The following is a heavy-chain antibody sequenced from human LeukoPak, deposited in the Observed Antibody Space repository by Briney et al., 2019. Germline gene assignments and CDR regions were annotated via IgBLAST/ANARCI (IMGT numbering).Heavy chain of an antibody. CDR2: IYDSGST. V-gene: IGHV4-59*01. CDR1: GGSISGYY. CDR3: ARGGSGYDSFYYYGMDV. D-gene: IGHD5-12*01. J-gene: IGHJ6*02. Sequence: SETLSLTCTVSGGSISGYYWSWIRQPPGKGLGWIGYIYDSGSTNYDPSLKSRVTISVDTSKNQFSLKLSSVTAADTAVYYCARGGSGYDSFYYYGMDVWGQGTTVTVSS.